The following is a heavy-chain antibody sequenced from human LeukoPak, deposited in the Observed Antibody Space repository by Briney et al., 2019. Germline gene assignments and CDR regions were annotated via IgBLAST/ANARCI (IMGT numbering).Heavy chain of an antibody. J-gene: IGHJ3*02. CDR3: ARAIIVTEIRPQAFHI. V-gene: IGHV1-2*02. D-gene: IGHD3-16*01. Sequence: ASVKLSYTPSGYTFTAYYVHGVRQAPGQGLEWMGWINPDSGDTKYAQNFQGRVTMTRDTSISTAYMELNSLRSDDTAVYYCARAIIVTEIRPQAFHIWGREPRVTVSS. CDR1: GYTFTAYY. CDR2: INPDSGDT.